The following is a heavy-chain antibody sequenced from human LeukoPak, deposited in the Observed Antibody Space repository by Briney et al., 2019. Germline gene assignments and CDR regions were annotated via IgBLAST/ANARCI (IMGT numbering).Heavy chain of an antibody. CDR1: GGSISSSSYY. Sequence: SETLSLTCTVSGGSISSSSYYWGWIRQPPGTGLEWIGNIYHSGSTYYNPSLKSRVTISIDTSKNQFSLKLSSVTAADTAIYYCARAYSSSWYLNWFDPWGQGTLVTVSS. CDR2: IYHSGST. D-gene: IGHD6-13*01. J-gene: IGHJ5*02. V-gene: IGHV4-39*07. CDR3: ARAYSSSWYLNWFDP.